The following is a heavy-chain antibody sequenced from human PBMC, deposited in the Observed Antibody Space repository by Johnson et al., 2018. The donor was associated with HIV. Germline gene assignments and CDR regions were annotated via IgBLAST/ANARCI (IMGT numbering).Heavy chain of an antibody. Sequence: VHLVESGGGVVQPGRSLRLSCAASGFTFSSYGMHWVRQAPGKGLEWVSNIKTDGSNTNYADSVKGRFTISRDNAKNSLYLQMTSLRAEDTALYYCARDGTSRGGAFDIWGQGTMVAVSS. J-gene: IGHJ3*02. CDR2: IKTDGSNT. CDR1: GFTFSSYG. CDR3: ARDGTSRGGAFDI. V-gene: IGHV3-30*19. D-gene: IGHD6-13*01.